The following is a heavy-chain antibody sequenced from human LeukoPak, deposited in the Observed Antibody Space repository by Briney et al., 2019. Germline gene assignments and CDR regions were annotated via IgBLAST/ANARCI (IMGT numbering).Heavy chain of an antibody. CDR1: GGSISNYY. D-gene: IGHD3-10*01. J-gene: IGHJ4*02. V-gene: IGHV4-59*08. CDR3: ARSPGTGNYFDY. Sequence: SETLSLTCTVSGGSISNYYWSWIRQPPGKGPEWVGYIYYSGSTNYNPSLRSRVTMSVDTSKNQFSLKLSSVTAADTAVYYCARSPGTGNYFDYWGQGTLVTVSS. CDR2: IYYSGST.